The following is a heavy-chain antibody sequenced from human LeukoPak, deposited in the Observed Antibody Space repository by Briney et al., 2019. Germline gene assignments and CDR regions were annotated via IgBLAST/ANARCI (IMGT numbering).Heavy chain of an antibody. D-gene: IGHD3-16*02. CDR2: INHSGST. V-gene: IGHV4-34*01. Sequence: SETLSLTCTVSGGSISGYYWSWIRQPPGKGLEWIGEINHSGSTNYNPSLKSRVTISVDTSKNQFSLKLSSVTAADTAVYYCARFYDYVWGSYRTHFDYWGQGTLVTVSS. CDR3: ARFYDYVWGSYRTHFDY. J-gene: IGHJ4*02. CDR1: GGSISGYY.